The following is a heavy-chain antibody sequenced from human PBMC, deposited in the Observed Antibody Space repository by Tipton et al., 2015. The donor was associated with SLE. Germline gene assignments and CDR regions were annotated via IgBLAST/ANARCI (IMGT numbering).Heavy chain of an antibody. D-gene: IGHD3-22*01. CDR3: ARVGHGFDDSGYNSHYYYMDV. CDR1: GDSINGYY. Sequence: TLSLTCTVSGDSINGYYWTWIRQPPGKGLEWVGYVYSSGFSDYNPSLRSRVTISLDTSKNQFSLRLSSATAADTAVYYCARVGHGFDDSGYNSHYYYMDVCGKGTSVTVSS. CDR2: VYSSGFS. J-gene: IGHJ6*03. V-gene: IGHV4-59*01.